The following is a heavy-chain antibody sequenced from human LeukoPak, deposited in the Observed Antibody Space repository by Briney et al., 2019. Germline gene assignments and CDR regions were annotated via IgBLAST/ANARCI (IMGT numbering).Heavy chain of an antibody. V-gene: IGHV1-3*01. CDR3: ARAPSYYDSSGYYYNWYFDL. D-gene: IGHD3-22*01. CDR1: GYTFTSYA. CDR2: INAGNGNT. Sequence: ASVKVSCKASGYTFTSYAMHWVRQAPGQRLEWMGWINAGNGNTKYSQKFQGRVAITRDTSASTAYMELSSLRSEDTAVYYCARAPSYYDSSGYYYNWYFDLWGRGTLVTVSS. J-gene: IGHJ2*01.